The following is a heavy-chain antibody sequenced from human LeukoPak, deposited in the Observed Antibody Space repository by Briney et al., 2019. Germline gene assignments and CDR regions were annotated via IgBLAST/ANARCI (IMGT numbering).Heavy chain of an antibody. V-gene: IGHV3-21*06. Sequence: GGSLRLTCAASGFTFRTYNMNWVRQAPGKGLEWVSFISKTSTKIYYGDSVGGRFTISRDNAKNSIHLQMGSLRVEDTAVYYCVRGDGDLFDFWGQGTLVSGSS. CDR1: GFTFRTYN. CDR3: VRGDGDLFDF. D-gene: IGHD4-17*01. CDR2: ISKTSTKI. J-gene: IGHJ4*02.